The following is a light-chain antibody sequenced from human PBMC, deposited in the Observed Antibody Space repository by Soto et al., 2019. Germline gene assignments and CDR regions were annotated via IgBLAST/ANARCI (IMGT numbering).Light chain of an antibody. CDR1: QSVSSH. J-gene: IGKJ4*01. V-gene: IGKV3-11*01. Sequence: EIVLTQSPATLSLSPGERATLSCRASQSVSSHLAWYQQKPGQAPRLLIYDASNGATGIPARFSGSGSGTDFTLTISSLEPEDFAVYYCQRRSNWPPVTFGGGTKVDIK. CDR2: DAS. CDR3: QRRSNWPPVT.